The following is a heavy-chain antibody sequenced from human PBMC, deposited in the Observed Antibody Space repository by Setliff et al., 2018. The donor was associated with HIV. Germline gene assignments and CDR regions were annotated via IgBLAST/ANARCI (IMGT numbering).Heavy chain of an antibody. D-gene: IGHD2-2*01. CDR1: GFTFTSYS. V-gene: IGHV3-21*01. CDR3: ARGYCSSTSCYYYMDV. CDR2: ISSTSSYI. Sequence: GVLRLSCAASGFTFTSYSMNWVRQAPGKGLEWVSSISSTSSYIYYADSVKGRFTISRDNAKNPLYLQMNSLRAEDTAVYYCARGYCSSTSCYYYMDVWGKGTTVTVSS. J-gene: IGHJ6*03.